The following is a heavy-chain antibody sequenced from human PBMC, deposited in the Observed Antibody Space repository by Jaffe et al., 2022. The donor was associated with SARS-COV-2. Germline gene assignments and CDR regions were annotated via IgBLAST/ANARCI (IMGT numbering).Heavy chain of an antibody. V-gene: IGHV3-21*01. CDR2: ISTTSTYI. D-gene: IGHD6-19*01. J-gene: IGHJ6*02. CDR3: AKSNSGWYTPPPNGMDV. CDR1: GFTFSSYS. Sequence: QLVESGGGLVKPGGSLRLSCAASGFTFSSYSMNWVRQAPGKGLEWVSSISTTSTYIYYADSLKGRFTISRDNAKNSLYLQMNNLRAEDTAVYYCAKSNSGWYTPPPNGMDVWGQGTTVTVSS.